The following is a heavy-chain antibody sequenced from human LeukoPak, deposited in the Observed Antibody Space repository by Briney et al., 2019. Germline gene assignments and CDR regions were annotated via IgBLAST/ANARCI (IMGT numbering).Heavy chain of an antibody. CDR2: ISSSGSTI. D-gene: IGHD3-10*01. J-gene: IGHJ4*02. CDR1: GFTFSSYE. Sequence: GGSLRLSCAASGFTFSSYEMNWVRQAPGKGLEWVSYISSSGSTIYYADSVKGRFTISRDNAKNSLYLQMNSLRAEDTAVYYCARDHYYYGSGSYIDYWGQGTLVTVSS. V-gene: IGHV3-48*03. CDR3: ARDHYYYGSGSYIDY.